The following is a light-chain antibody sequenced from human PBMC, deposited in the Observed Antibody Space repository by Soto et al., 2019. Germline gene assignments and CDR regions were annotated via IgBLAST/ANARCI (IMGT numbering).Light chain of an antibody. CDR2: DVS. J-gene: IGLJ1*01. V-gene: IGLV2-14*03. CDR1: SSDIGGYNY. Sequence: QSALTQPASVSGSPGQSIAISCTGTSSDIGGYNYVSWYQQHPGKALEVLIYDVSNRPSGVSNRFSGSKSGNTASLTISGLQAEDEADYYCSSYTSSSTYVFGSGTKVTVL. CDR3: SSYTSSSTYV.